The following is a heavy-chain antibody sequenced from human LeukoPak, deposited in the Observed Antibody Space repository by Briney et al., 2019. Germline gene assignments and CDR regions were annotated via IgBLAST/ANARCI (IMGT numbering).Heavy chain of an antibody. CDR1: GGSISSYY. CDR3: ARFPGSAEYRHYYYMDV. Sequence: KSSETLSLTCTVSGGSISSYYWSWIRQPAGKGLEWIGRIYTSGSTNYNPSLKSRVTMSVDTSKNQFSLKLSSVTAADTAVYYCARFPGSAEYRHYYYMDVWGKGTTVTVSS. V-gene: IGHV4-4*07. J-gene: IGHJ6*03. CDR2: IYTSGST. D-gene: IGHD2-15*01.